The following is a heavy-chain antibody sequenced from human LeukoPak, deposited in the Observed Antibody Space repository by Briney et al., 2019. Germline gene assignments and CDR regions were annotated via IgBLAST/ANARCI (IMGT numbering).Heavy chain of an antibody. CDR2: FYPEDGET. CDR1: GYTHTELS. Sequence: ASVKFSCKVSGYTHTELSMHWVRQAPGKGVEWMGDFYPEDGETIYAQKFQGRVTMTEDTSTDTAYMELSSLRSEDTAVYYCARHPYYSDSSGYYHFDYWGQGTLVTVSS. V-gene: IGHV1-24*01. D-gene: IGHD3-22*01. J-gene: IGHJ4*02. CDR3: ARHPYYSDSSGYYHFDY.